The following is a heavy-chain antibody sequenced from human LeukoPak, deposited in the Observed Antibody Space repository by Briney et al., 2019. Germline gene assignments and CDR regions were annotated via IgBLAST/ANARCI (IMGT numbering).Heavy chain of an antibody. V-gene: IGHV3-30-3*01. Sequence: PGRSLRLSCAASGFTFSSYAMHWVRQAPGKGLEWVAVISYDGSNKYYADSVKGRFTISRDNSKNTLYLQMNSLRAEDTAVYYCARGSTYYYDSSGYFHYWGQGTLVTVSS. J-gene: IGHJ4*02. D-gene: IGHD3-22*01. CDR2: ISYDGSNK. CDR1: GFTFSSYA. CDR3: ARGSTYYYDSSGYFHY.